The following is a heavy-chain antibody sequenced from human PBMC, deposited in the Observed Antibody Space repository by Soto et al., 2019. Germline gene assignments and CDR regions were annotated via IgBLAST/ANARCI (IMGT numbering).Heavy chain of an antibody. J-gene: IGHJ4*02. CDR2: ISGSGGST. CDR1: GFTFSSYA. CDR3: AKYPPGIVIKVYALTTKVGVGEVIPNFDY. V-gene: IGHV3-23*01. D-gene: IGHD2-8*01. Sequence: EVQLLESGGGLVQPGGSLRLSCAASGFTFSSYAMSWVRQAPGKGLEWVSAISGSGGSTYYADSVKGRFTISRDNSQNTPYPAMNSLRTEGKGVYYCAKYPPGIVIKVYALTTKVGVGEVIPNFDYWGQGTLVTVSS.